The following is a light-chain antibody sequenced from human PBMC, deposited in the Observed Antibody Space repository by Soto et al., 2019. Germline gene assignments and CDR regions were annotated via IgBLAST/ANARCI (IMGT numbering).Light chain of an antibody. CDR2: ESS. CDR1: PSVTSN. V-gene: IGKV3-11*01. J-gene: IGKJ1*01. CDR3: QQWGSSSWT. Sequence: IVLTQSPATLSLSPGERATLSCRASPSVTSNLAWYQQALGQAPRLLIYESSNRATGIAARFGGSGSGTDFTLTISSLEPEDFAVYYCQQWGSSSWTFGQGTKVDIK.